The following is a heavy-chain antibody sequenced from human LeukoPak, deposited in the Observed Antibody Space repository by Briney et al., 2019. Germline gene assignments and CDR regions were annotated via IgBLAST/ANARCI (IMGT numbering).Heavy chain of an antibody. CDR3: ARGVSGHGDY. CDR2: ISNDGSST. CDR1: GFTFSSYW. J-gene: IGHJ4*02. D-gene: IGHD5-12*01. Sequence: PEGSLRLSCAASGFTFSSYWMHWVRQAPGKGLVWVSRISNDGSSTSYADSVKGRFTISRDNAKNTLYLQMNSLRAGDTAVYYCARGVSGHGDYWGQGTLVTVSS. V-gene: IGHV3-74*01.